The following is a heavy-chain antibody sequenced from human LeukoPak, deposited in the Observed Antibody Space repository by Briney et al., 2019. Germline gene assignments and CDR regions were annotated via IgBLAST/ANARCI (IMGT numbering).Heavy chain of an antibody. CDR2: IRSTANGYAT. V-gene: IGHV3-73*01. J-gene: IGHJ4*02. D-gene: IGHD3-22*01. CDR1: GFTFSGSA. CDR3: TRPGYYYDSNNY. Sequence: GGSLRLSCAASGFTFSGSALHWVRQASGKGLEWVGRIRSTANGYATAYAASVKGRFTISRDDSKNTAYLQMNSLKTEDTAVYYCTRPGYYYDSNNYWGQGTLVTVSS.